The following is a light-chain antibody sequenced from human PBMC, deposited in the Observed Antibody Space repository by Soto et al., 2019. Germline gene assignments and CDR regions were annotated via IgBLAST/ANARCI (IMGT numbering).Light chain of an antibody. CDR3: QQYNRWSLT. Sequence: DIQMTQSPSTLSASVGDRVTITCRASQSISSWLAWYQQKPGKAPKLLIYDASSLESGVPSRFSGSGSGTEFPLTISSLQPDDFATYYCQQYNRWSLTFGGGTKVEIK. V-gene: IGKV1-5*01. CDR2: DAS. CDR1: QSISSW. J-gene: IGKJ4*01.